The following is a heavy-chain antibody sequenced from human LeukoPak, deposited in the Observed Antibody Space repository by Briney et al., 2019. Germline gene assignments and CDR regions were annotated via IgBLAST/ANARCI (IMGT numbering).Heavy chain of an antibody. V-gene: IGHV3-48*03. CDR1: GFIFSTYE. J-gene: IGHJ4*02. D-gene: IGHD2-15*01. CDR2: ISSNGTTI. Sequence: PGGSLRLSCAASGFIFSTYEMNWVRQAPGKGLEWISYISSNGTTIYYADSVKGRFTISGDNAKNSLFLQMNSLRAEDTAIYYCAKEAALRDWGQGTLVTVSS. CDR3: AKEAALRD.